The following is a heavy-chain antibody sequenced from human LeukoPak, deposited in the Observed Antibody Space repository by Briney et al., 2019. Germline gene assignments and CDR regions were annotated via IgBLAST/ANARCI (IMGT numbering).Heavy chain of an antibody. D-gene: IGHD5-24*01. Sequence: SETLSLTCTVSGGSISSYYWSWIRQPAGKGLESIGHISTSGSTNYNPSLKSRVTMSVDTSKNQFSLKLSSVTAADTAVYYCARAVSGYNFGYYYYYMDVWGKGTTVTISS. J-gene: IGHJ6*03. CDR2: ISTSGST. V-gene: IGHV4-4*07. CDR3: ARAVSGYNFGYYYYYMDV. CDR1: GGSISSYY.